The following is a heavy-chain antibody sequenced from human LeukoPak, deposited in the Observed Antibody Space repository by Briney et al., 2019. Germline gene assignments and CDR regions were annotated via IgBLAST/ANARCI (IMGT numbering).Heavy chain of an antibody. CDR2: IWYDGSNK. D-gene: IGHD1-26*01. V-gene: IGHV3-33*01. CDR3: ARWSYPHGSSVFDY. J-gene: IGHJ4*02. CDR1: GFTFSSYG. Sequence: GRSLRLSCAASGFTFSSYGMHWVRQAPGKGLEWVAVIWYDGSNKYYADSVKGRFTISRDNSKNTLYLQMNSLRAEDTAVYYCARWSYPHGSSVFDYWGQGTLVTVSS.